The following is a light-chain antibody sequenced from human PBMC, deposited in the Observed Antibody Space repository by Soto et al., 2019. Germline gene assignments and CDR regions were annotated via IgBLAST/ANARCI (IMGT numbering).Light chain of an antibody. CDR2: AAS. Sequence: DIQMTQSPSSVSASVGDRVTITCRPSQGISGWLAWYQQKPGKAPKLLIYAASTLETGVPSRFSGGRSGTDFTLTINNLQPEDFATYYCQQATISPLTFGGGTKVEIK. CDR1: QGISGW. J-gene: IGKJ4*01. CDR3: QQATISPLT. V-gene: IGKV1-12*01.